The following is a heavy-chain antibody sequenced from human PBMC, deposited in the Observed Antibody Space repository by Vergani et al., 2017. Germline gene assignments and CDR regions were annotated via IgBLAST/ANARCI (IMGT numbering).Heavy chain of an antibody. Sequence: QVQLVQSGAEVKKPGSSVKVSCKASGGTFSSYTISWVRQAPGQGLEWMGWISAYNGNTNYAQKLQGRVTMTTDTSTSTAYMELRSLRADDTAVYYCARAGNYYDSRDDAFDIWGQGTMVTVSS. D-gene: IGHD3-22*01. CDR2: ISAYNGNT. CDR1: GGTFSSYT. CDR3: ARAGNYYDSRDDAFDI. V-gene: IGHV1-18*01. J-gene: IGHJ3*02.